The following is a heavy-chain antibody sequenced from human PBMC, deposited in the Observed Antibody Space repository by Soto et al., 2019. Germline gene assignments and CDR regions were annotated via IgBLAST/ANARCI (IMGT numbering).Heavy chain of an antibody. CDR3: AKGYNYDRSGNPDY. CDR1: GFTFDDYA. CDR2: INWNSGSI. D-gene: IGHD3-22*01. Sequence: EVQLVESGGGLVQPGRSLRLSCAASGFTFDDYAMHWVRQAPGKGLEWVSGINWNSGSIGYADSVKGRFTISRDNAQNYLYLQMNRLRTEDTALYYCAKGYNYDRSGNPDYWGQGTLVTVSS. J-gene: IGHJ4*02. V-gene: IGHV3-9*01.